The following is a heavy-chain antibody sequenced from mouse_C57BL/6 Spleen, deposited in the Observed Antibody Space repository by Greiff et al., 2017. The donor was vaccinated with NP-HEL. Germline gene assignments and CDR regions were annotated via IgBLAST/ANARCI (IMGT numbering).Heavy chain of an antibody. CDR2: INPSSGYT. J-gene: IGHJ4*01. CDR1: GYTFTSYT. CDR3: ARENDYGDYYAMDY. D-gene: IGHD2-4*01. V-gene: IGHV1-4*01. Sequence: VQLQQSGAELARPGASVKMSCKASGYTFTSYTMHWVKQRPGRGLEWIGYINPSSGYTKYNQKFKDKATLTADKSSSTAYMQLSSLTSEDSAVYYCARENDYGDYYAMDYWGQGTSVTVSS.